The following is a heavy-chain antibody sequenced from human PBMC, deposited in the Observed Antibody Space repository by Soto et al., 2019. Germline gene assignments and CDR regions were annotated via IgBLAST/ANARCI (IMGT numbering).Heavy chain of an antibody. CDR1: GFTFSSYG. CDR2: ISYDGSNK. J-gene: IGHJ4*02. CDR3: AKDPVPDGYNRFGVIDY. D-gene: IGHD3-10*01. V-gene: IGHV3-30*18. Sequence: GGSLRLSCAASGFTFSSYGMHWVRQAPGKGLEWVAVISYDGSNKYYADSVKGRFTISRDNSKNTLYLQMNSLRAEDTAVYYCAKDPVPDGYNRFGVIDYWGQGTLVTAPQ.